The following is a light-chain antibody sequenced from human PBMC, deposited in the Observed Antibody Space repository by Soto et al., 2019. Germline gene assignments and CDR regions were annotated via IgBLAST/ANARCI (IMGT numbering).Light chain of an antibody. J-gene: IGKJ2*02. CDR2: DTS. CDR3: QQFGNSLCT. Sequence: DIVLTQSPATLSLSPGERATLSCKASQSVSSSHLAWYQQKVGQPPRLLLHDTSTRATGVPDRFSGSGSGTDFTLTISRLEPEDFAVYYCQQFGNSLCTFGQGTKLDIK. CDR1: QSVSSSH. V-gene: IGKV3-20*01.